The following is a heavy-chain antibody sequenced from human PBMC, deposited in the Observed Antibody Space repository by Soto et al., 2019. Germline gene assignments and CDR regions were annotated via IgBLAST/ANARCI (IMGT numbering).Heavy chain of an antibody. CDR2: IYYSGST. V-gene: IGHV4-59*08. J-gene: IGHJ6*03. CDR3: ARGPYYDLIWNYYYMDV. Sequence: SETLSLTCNVSGGSISGSYWGWVRQTPGKGLEWIGYIYYSGSTNYNPSLKSRVTISVDTSKNHFSLRLTSVTAADTAVYYCARGPYYDLIWNYYYMDVWGKGTTVTVSS. CDR1: GGSISGSY. D-gene: IGHD3-16*01.